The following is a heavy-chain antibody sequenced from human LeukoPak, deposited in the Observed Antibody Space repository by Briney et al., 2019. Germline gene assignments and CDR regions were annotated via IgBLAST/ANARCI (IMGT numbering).Heavy chain of an antibody. Sequence: SETLSLTCTVSGGSISSYYWSWIRQPPGKGLEWIGYIYYSGSTNYNPSLKSRVTISVDTSKNQFSLKLSSVTAADTAVYYCAREYYDFWSGTYYFDYWGQGTLVTVSS. J-gene: IGHJ4*02. CDR3: AREYYDFWSGTYYFDY. CDR2: IYYSGST. V-gene: IGHV4-59*01. CDR1: GGSISSYY. D-gene: IGHD3-3*01.